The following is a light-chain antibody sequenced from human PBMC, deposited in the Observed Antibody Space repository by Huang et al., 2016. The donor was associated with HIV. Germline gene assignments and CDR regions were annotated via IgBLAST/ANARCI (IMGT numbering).Light chain of an antibody. Sequence: EIVMTQSPATLSVSPGERATLSCRASQSVNSNLAWYQQKPGQAPRLLRSGPTTRATDVPARFSGNASGTEFTLTVSSLQSEDFAIYYCQQDNNWPYTFGQGTNLEIK. CDR2: GPT. J-gene: IGKJ2*01. V-gene: IGKV3-15*01. CDR1: QSVNSN. CDR3: QQDNNWPYT.